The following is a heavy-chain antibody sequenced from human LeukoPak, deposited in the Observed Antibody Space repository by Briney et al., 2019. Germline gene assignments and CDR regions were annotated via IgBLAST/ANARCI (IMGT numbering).Heavy chain of an antibody. CDR1: EFTFSSYG. CDR2: IRSDGSNE. Sequence: PGGSLRLSCAASEFTFSSYGMHWVRQAPGKGLEWVAFIRSDGSNECYAGSVKGRFTISRDNFKSTLSLQMNSLRPEDTALYYCARDRTKYCSGGTCYSSYSFDYWGQGTLVTVSS. V-gene: IGHV3-30*02. D-gene: IGHD2-15*01. J-gene: IGHJ4*02. CDR3: ARDRTKYCSGGTCYSSYSFDY.